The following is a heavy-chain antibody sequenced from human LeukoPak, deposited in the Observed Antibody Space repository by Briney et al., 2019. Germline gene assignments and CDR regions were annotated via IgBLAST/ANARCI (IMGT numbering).Heavy chain of an antibody. CDR3: AKGNDFWSGYIDY. CDR1: GFTFSSYG. V-gene: IGHV3-23*01. Sequence: GGSLRLSCAASGFTFSSYGMHWVRQAPGKGLEWVSAISGSGGSTYYADSVKGRFTISRDNSKNTLYLQMNSLRAEDTAVYYCAKGNDFWSGYIDYWGQGTLVTVSS. CDR2: ISGSGGST. J-gene: IGHJ4*02. D-gene: IGHD3-3*01.